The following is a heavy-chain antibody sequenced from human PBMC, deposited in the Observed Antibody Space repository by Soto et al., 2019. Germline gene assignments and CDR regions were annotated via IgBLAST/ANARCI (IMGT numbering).Heavy chain of an antibody. D-gene: IGHD5-12*01. CDR2: SRSKAGGHTT. CDR3: VRGYNAFDS. Sequence: EVQLVESGGDLVQPGGSLRLSCAVSGFTLSDHYMDWVRQAPGTGLEWVGRSRSKAGGHTTEYAASVTGRFIISRDDSKNSLYLQMNSLKTEDTAVYYCVRGYNAFDSWGQGTLVTVAS. CDR1: GFTLSDHY. J-gene: IGHJ4*02. V-gene: IGHV3-72*01.